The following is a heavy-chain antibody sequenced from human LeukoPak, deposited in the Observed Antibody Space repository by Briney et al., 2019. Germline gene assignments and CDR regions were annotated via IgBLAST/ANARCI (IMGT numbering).Heavy chain of an antibody. CDR1: GGTFSSYA. Sequence: ASVKVSCKASGGTFSSYAISWVRQAPGQGLEWMGRIIPILGIANYAQKFQGRVAITADKSASTAYMELSSLRSEDTAVYYCASEYSSSSNYYGMDVWGQGTTVTVSS. CDR2: IIPILGIA. CDR3: ASEYSSSSNYYGMDV. D-gene: IGHD6-13*01. V-gene: IGHV1-69*04. J-gene: IGHJ6*02.